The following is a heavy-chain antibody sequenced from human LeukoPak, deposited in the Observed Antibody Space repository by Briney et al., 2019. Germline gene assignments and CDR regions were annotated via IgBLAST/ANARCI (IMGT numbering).Heavy chain of an antibody. CDR2: IYYSGST. V-gene: IGHV4-31*03. J-gene: IGHJ5*02. CDR3: ARDRRCSSTSCYMDGWFDP. D-gene: IGHD2-2*02. Sequence: SQTLSLTCTVSGGSISSGGYYWSWIRQHPGEGLEWIGYIYYSGSTYYNPSLKSRVTISVDTSKNQFSLKLSSVTAADTAVYYCARDRRCSSTSCYMDGWFDPWGQGTLVTVSS. CDR1: GGSISSGGYY.